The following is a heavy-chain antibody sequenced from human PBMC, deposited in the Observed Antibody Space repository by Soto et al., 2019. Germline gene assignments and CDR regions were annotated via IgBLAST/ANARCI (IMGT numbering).Heavy chain of an antibody. Sequence: QGQLVQSGAEVKKPGSSVKVSCKASGGSFRTYAINWVRQAPGQGLEWMGGIIPMLAAPTYAQKFQGRLTITADESTTTGYMELSSLTSEDTAVYYCARVGPPSPSVIWFFDLWGRGTLVTVSS. J-gene: IGHJ2*01. CDR3: ARVGPPSPSVIWFFDL. CDR1: GGSFRTYA. D-gene: IGHD2-21*01. V-gene: IGHV1-69*01. CDR2: IIPMLAAP.